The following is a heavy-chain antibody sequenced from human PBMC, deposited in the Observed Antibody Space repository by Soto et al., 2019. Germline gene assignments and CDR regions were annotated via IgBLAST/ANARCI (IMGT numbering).Heavy chain of an antibody. J-gene: IGHJ6*02. V-gene: IGHV1-2*04. CDR2: INPNSGGT. D-gene: IGHD3-9*01. Sequence: ASVKVSCKGSGYTFTGYYMHWVRQAPGQGLEWMGWINPNSGGTNYAQKFQGWVTMTRDTSISTAYMELSRLRSDDTAVYYCARDLARXYYDILTGYTTGGGMDVWGQGTTVTVSS. CDR3: ARDLARXYYDILTGYTTGGGMDV. CDR1: GYTFTGYY.